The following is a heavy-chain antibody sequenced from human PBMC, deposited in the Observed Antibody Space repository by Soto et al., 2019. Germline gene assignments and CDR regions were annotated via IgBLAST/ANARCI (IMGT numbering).Heavy chain of an antibody. V-gene: IGHV4-39*01. CDR2: IYYSGST. Sequence: PSETLSLTCTVSGGSISSSSYYWGWIRQPPGKGLEWIGSIYYSGSTYYNPSLKSRVTISVDTSKNQFSLKLSSVTAADTAVYYCARLVVSAIGWFDPWGQGTLVTVSS. CDR1: GGSISSSSYY. D-gene: IGHD2-15*01. CDR3: ARLVVSAIGWFDP. J-gene: IGHJ5*02.